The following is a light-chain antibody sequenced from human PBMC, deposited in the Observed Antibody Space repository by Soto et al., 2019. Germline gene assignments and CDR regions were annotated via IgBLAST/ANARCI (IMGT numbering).Light chain of an antibody. V-gene: IGKV1-39*01. J-gene: IGKJ4*01. Sequence: DIQMPQSPSSLSASVGDRVTITCRASQSISSSLNWYQQKPGKAPKLLIYAASSLQSGVPSRFSGSGSWTEFTLTISSLQPEDFATYYCQPSYSTPLTFGGGTKVEIK. CDR1: QSISSS. CDR2: AAS. CDR3: QPSYSTPLT.